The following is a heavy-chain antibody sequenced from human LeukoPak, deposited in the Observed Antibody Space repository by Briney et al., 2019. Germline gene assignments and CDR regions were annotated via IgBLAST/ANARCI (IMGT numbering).Heavy chain of an antibody. CDR3: AKDGDGYYLDY. V-gene: IGHV3-30*02. CDR2: IRYDGSNQ. CDR1: RFTFSTYS. D-gene: IGHD3-22*01. J-gene: IGHJ4*02. Sequence: GGSLRLSCAASRFTFSTYSIHWVRQAPGKGLEWVAFIRYDGSNQYYADSVKGRFTISRDNSKNTLCLQMNSLRAEDTAVYYCAKDGDGYYLDYWAQGTLVSVSS.